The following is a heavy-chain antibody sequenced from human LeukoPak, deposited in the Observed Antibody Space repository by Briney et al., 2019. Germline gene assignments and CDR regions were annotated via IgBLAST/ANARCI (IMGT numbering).Heavy chain of an antibody. D-gene: IGHD5-18*01. CDR3: ASSTALVNFDY. CDR2: IYPGDSDT. Sequence: GESLKISCRGTGNSFTYYWIAWVRQMPGKGLEWMGIIYPGDSDTRYSPSFQGQVTISADKSISIAYLQWSSLKTTDTAMYYYASSTALVNFDYWGQGTLVTVSS. CDR1: GNSFTYYW. V-gene: IGHV5-51*01. J-gene: IGHJ4*02.